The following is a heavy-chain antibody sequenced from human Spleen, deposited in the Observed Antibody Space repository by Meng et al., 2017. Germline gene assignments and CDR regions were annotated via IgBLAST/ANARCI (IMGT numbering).Heavy chain of an antibody. CDR2: IDPNSGDT. D-gene: IGHD6-13*01. CDR1: GYPFTAYY. V-gene: IGHV1-2*06. J-gene: IGHJ4*02. CDR3: VRDEDISAAGKLFGDY. Sequence: QVQLVPSWAEVKKPGASLSVSCEPSGYPFTAYYIHWVLLAPRQGLHWMGRIDPNSGDTEYAQKFQGRVTMTGDTSISTAYMELSKLRSDDTAIYYCVRDEDISAAGKLFGDYWGQGTLVTVSS.